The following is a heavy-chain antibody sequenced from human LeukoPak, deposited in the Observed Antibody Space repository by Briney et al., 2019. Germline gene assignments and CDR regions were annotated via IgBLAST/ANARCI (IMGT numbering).Heavy chain of an antibody. V-gene: IGHV1-69*05. Sequence: SVKVSCKASGGTLSSYAISWVRQAPGQGLEWMGGIIPIFGTANYAQKFQGRVTITTDESTSTAYMELSSLRSEDTAVYYCARAGGITMIGDYYFDYWGQGTLVTVSS. CDR3: ARAGGITMIGDYYFDY. J-gene: IGHJ4*02. CDR2: IIPIFGTA. D-gene: IGHD3-22*01. CDR1: GGTLSSYA.